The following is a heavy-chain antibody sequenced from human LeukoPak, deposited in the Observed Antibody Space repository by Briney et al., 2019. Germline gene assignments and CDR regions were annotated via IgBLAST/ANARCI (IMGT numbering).Heavy chain of an antibody. CDR2: MNPNSGNT. V-gene: IGHV1-8*01. CDR1: VYTFTSYD. Sequence: ASVKVSCKASVYTFTSYDINWVRQATGQGLEWMGWMNPNSGNTGYEQKFRGRVTMTRNTSISTAYMELSSLRSEDTAVYYCARGMITIFGVGYGMDVWGQGTTVTVSS. J-gene: IGHJ6*02. D-gene: IGHD3-3*01. CDR3: ARGMITIFGVGYGMDV.